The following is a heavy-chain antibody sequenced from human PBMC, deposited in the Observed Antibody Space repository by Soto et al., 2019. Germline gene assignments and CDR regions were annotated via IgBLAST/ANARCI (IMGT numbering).Heavy chain of an antibody. D-gene: IGHD3-16*01. CDR3: ARVPSPFDFYYAMDV. CDR2: IFSSGTT. Sequence: SETLPLICSVSGDPIGSGTIYWSWIRMAPVKGLERIGYIFSSGTTYYNPSLKSRLTMSLDTSKNQFSLKLNSVTAADTAVYFCARVPSPFDFYYAMDVWGQGTTVT. CDR1: GDPIGSGTIY. J-gene: IGHJ6*02. V-gene: IGHV4-30-4*02.